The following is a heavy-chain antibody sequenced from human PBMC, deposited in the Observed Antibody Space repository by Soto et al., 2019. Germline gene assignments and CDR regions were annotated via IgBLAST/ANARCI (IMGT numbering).Heavy chain of an antibody. CDR1: GGTFSSYA. J-gene: IGHJ3*02. Sequence: SVKVSCKASGGTFSSYAISWVRQAPGQGLEWMGGIIPIFGTANYAQKFQGRVTITADESTSTAYMELRSLRSEDTAVYYCARAPYDSSGYYYARYAFDIWGQGTMVTVSS. V-gene: IGHV1-69*13. D-gene: IGHD3-22*01. CDR2: IIPIFGTA. CDR3: ARAPYDSSGYYYARYAFDI.